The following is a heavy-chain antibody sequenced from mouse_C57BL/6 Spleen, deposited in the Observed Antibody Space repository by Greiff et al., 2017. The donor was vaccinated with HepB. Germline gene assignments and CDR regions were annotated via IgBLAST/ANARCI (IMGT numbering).Heavy chain of an antibody. D-gene: IGHD2-4*01. CDR1: GYTFTDYN. Sequence: VQLQQSGPELVKPGASVKMSCKASGYTFTDYNMHWVKQSHGKSLEWIGYINPNNGGTSYNQKFKGKATLTVNKSSSTAYMELRSLTSEDSAVYYCARPGEIFDDYELGDYFDYWGQGTTLTVSS. CDR2: INPNNGGT. CDR3: ARPGEIFDDYELGDYFDY. J-gene: IGHJ2*01. V-gene: IGHV1-22*01.